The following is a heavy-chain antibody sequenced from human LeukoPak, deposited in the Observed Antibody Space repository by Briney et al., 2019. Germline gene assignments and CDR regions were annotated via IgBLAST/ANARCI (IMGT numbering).Heavy chain of an antibody. CDR2: IDSGGST. CDR3: ARIEAPNWFDP. J-gene: IGHJ5*02. Sequence: GGSLRLSCAASGFTVSSNYMSWVRRAPGKGLEWVSVIDSGGSTYHADSVKGRFTISRHNSKNTVYLQMNSLRGEDTAVYYCARIEAPNWFDPWGQGTLVTVSS. CDR1: GFTVSSNY. V-gene: IGHV3-53*04.